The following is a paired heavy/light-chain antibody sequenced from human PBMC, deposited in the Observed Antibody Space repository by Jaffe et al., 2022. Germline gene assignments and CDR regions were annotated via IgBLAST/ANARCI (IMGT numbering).Heavy chain of an antibody. Sequence: QVQLVESGGGVVQPGGSLRLSCAASRFTFSDYGMHWVRQAPGKGLEWVACIQYDGNYKYYADSVKGRFTISRDNSKSALYLQMNSLRAEDTAVYYCAKDVMAVRAGGWYFDYWGQGTLVTVSS. CDR1: RFTFSDYG. V-gene: IGHV3-30*02. J-gene: IGHJ4*02. CDR3: AKDVMAVRAGGWYFDY. CDR2: IQYDGNYK. D-gene: IGHD2-15*01.
Light chain of an antibody. CDR1: QSVSSY. CDR2: DAS. CDR3: QQCTNWPLT. Sequence: EIVLTQSPATLSLSPGERATLSCRASQSVSSYLAWYQQKPGQAPRLLIYDASNRATGIPARFSGSGSGTDFTLTINSLEPEDFAVYYCQQCTNWPLTFGGGTKVVIK. J-gene: IGKJ4*01. V-gene: IGKV3-11*01.